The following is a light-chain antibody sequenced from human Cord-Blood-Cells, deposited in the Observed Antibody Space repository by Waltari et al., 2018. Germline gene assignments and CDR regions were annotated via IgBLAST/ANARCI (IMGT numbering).Light chain of an antibody. CDR1: STDVGGYNY. Sequence: QSALTQPRSVSGSPGQSVTISCTGTSTDVGGYNYVSWYQQHPGKAPKLMIYDVCKRPSGVPDRCSGSKSGNTASRTISGLQAEDEADYYCCSYAGSYTVVFGGGTKLTVL. CDR2: DVC. J-gene: IGLJ2*01. V-gene: IGLV2-11*01. CDR3: CSYAGSYTVV.